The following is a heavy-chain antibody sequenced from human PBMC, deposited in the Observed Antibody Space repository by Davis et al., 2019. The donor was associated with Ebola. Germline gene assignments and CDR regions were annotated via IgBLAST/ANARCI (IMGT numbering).Heavy chain of an antibody. CDR2: ISSGSNDI. V-gene: IGHV3-21*01. J-gene: IGHJ5*02. D-gene: IGHD2-8*01. CDR3: AKASRELYGSNGLWYSWFDP. CDR1: GFTFSRNS. Sequence: GESLKISCAASGFTFSRNSMHWVRQAPGKGLEWVSSISSGSNDIFYAESVKGRFIISRDNAKNSLYLQMSSLRAEDTAVYYCAKASRELYGSNGLWYSWFDPWGQGTLVTVSS.